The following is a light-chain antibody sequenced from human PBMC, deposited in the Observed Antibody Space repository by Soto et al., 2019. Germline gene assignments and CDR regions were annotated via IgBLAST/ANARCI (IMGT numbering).Light chain of an antibody. CDR1: QSVSSY. V-gene: IGKV3-11*01. CDR3: QQRSNWPPWT. CDR2: DAS. J-gene: IGKJ1*01. Sequence: EIVXTXSPAXXXXXXGEXXTLSCRASQSVSSYLAWYQQKPGQAPRLLIYDASNRATGIPARFSGSGSGTDFTLTISSLEPEDFAVYYCQQRSNWPPWTFGQGTKVEIK.